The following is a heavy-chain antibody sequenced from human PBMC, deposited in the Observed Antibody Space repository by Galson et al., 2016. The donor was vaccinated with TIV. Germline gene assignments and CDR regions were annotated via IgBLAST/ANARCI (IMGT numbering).Heavy chain of an antibody. J-gene: IGHJ4*02. D-gene: IGHD3-22*01. CDR1: GYTVTELS. Sequence: SVKVSCKVSGYTVTELSMHWVRQAPEKRLEWMGGFDPEDGETIYAQKFHGRVSMTEDTFTDTAYMELSSLVSDGTAVYYCATDLLYYYDSSGYSWGQGTLVTVSS. CDR2: FDPEDGET. CDR3: ATDLLYYYDSSGYS. V-gene: IGHV1-24*01.